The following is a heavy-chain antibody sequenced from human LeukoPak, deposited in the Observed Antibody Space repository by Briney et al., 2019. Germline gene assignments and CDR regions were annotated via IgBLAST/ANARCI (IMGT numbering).Heavy chain of an antibody. Sequence: PSETLSLTCTVSGGSISSSSYYWGCIRQPPGKGLEWIGSIYYSGSTYYSPSLKSRVTISVDTSKNQFSLKLSSVTAADTAVYYCARQDYDILTGYSLWSYFDYWGQGTLVTVSS. V-gene: IGHV4-39*01. CDR3: ARQDYDILTGYSLWSYFDY. J-gene: IGHJ4*02. CDR1: GGSISSSSYY. CDR2: IYYSGST. D-gene: IGHD3-9*01.